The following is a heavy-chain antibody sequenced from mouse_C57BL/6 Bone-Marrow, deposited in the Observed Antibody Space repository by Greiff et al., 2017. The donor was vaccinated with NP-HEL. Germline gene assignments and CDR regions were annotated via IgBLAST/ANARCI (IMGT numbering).Heavy chain of an antibody. Sequence: EVQLQQSGPELVKPGASVKISCKASGYTFTDYYMNWVKQSHGKSLEWIGDINPNNGGTSYNQKFKGKATLTVDQSSSTAYMELRSLTSEDSAVYDGARASGSGSRKAWFAYWGQGTLVTVSA. CDR2: INPNNGGT. CDR1: GYTFTDYY. CDR3: ARASGSGSRKAWFAY. D-gene: IGHD1-1*01. V-gene: IGHV1-26*01. J-gene: IGHJ3*01.